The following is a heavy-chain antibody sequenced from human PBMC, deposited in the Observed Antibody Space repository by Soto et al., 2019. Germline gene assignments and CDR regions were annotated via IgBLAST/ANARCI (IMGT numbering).Heavy chain of an antibody. D-gene: IGHD6-19*01. CDR2: ISGSGGRI. Sequence: EVQLLESGGGLVQPGGSLRLSCAASGFTFSSYAMNWVRQAPGKGLEWVSAISGSGGRIDYADSVKGRFTISRDNSKNTLYLQVKSLRAEDTAVDYCATYPGIAVTVLGYWGQGTLVTVSS. CDR3: ATYPGIAVTVLGY. CDR1: GFTFSSYA. J-gene: IGHJ4*02. V-gene: IGHV3-23*01.